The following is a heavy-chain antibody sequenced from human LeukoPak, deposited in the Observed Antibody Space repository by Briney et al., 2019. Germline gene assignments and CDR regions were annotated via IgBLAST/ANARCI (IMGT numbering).Heavy chain of an antibody. CDR2: INPSGGST. Sequence: GASVKVSCKASGYTFTSYYMHWVRQAPGQGLEWMGIINPSGGSTSYAQKFQGRVTVTRDTSTSTVYMELSSLRSEDTAVYYCARDRDVVLAATGSNWFDPWGQGTLVTVSS. CDR3: ARDRDVVLAATGSNWFDP. V-gene: IGHV1-46*01. J-gene: IGHJ5*02. CDR1: GYTFTSYY. D-gene: IGHD2-15*01.